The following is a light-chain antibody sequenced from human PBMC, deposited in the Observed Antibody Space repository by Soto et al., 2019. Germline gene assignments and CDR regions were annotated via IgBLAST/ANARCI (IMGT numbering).Light chain of an antibody. CDR3: QHSYNTPRT. CDR2: AAS. CDR1: QSISSY. Sequence: DIQMTQSPSSLSASVGDRVTISCRASQSISSYLNWYQQKPGKAPKLLIYAASSLQSGVPSRFSGSGSRTDFTLTISSLQPEDFATYYCQHSYNTPRTFGQGTKLEIK. V-gene: IGKV1-39*01. J-gene: IGKJ2*01.